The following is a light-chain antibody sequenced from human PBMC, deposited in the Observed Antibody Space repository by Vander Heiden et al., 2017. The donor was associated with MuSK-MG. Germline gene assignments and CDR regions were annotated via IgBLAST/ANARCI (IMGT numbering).Light chain of an antibody. CDR3: QQRNNSRPPMYT. V-gene: IGKV3-11*01. CDR2: DAS. CDR1: HSIVIS. Sequence: IDLTQSLDTLSLSPGERATLSCRSGHSIVISLVWYQHIRGPSPRLLMYDASNRATGIPVRLSGSGSGTEFNLIISSLGPEDFAVYYCQQRNNSRPPMYTFGQGTKLEIK. J-gene: IGKJ2*01.